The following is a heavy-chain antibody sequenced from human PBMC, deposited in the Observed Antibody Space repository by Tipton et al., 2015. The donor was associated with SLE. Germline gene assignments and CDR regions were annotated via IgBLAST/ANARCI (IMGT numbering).Heavy chain of an antibody. CDR2: IYYSGGS. CDR3: ARDPNGGYGSFDY. Sequence: TLSLTCTVSGGSISSSSYYWGWIRQPPGKGLEWIGRIYYSGGSYYNPSLKSRVTISVDTSKNQFSLKLSSVTAADTAVYYCARDPNGGYGSFDYWGLGALVTVSS. J-gene: IGHJ4*02. D-gene: IGHD7-27*01. CDR1: GGSISSSSYY. V-gene: IGHV4-39*07.